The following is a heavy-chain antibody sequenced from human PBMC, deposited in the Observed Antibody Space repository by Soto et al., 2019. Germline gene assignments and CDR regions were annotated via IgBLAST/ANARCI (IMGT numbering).Heavy chain of an antibody. CDR2: MEPSTGRT. D-gene: IGHD1-26*01. CDR3: ARGVSAGVDY. CDR1: GYSFTSLD. Sequence: QVQLVQSGAEVREPGASVKVSCKASGYSFTSLDINWVRQTAGQGLEWMGWMEPSTGRTGYAQEVQGRVTMTRDTSINTAYMELTTLTSDDTAFYYCARGVSAGVDYWGQGTLVTVSS. J-gene: IGHJ4*02. V-gene: IGHV1-8*01.